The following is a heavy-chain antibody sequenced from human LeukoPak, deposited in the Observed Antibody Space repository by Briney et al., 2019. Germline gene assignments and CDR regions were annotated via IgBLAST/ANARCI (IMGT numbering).Heavy chain of an antibody. CDR2: INSDGSST. D-gene: IGHD2-2*01. J-gene: IGHJ6*02. CDR1: GFTFSSYW. Sequence: PGGSLRLSCAASGFTFSSYWMHWVRQAPGKGLVWVSRINSDGSSTSYADSVKGRFTISRDNAKNTLYLQMNSLRAEDTAVCYCAREHRVVVPYYGMDVWGQGTTVTVSS. V-gene: IGHV3-74*01. CDR3: AREHRVVVPYYGMDV.